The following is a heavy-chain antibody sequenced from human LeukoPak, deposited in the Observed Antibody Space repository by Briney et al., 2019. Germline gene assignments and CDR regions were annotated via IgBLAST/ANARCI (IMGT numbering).Heavy chain of an antibody. CDR3: ATPAPFQRQTPFDY. D-gene: IGHD2-2*01. Sequence: PGASVKVSCKVSGYTLTELSMHWVRQAPGKGLEWMGGFDPEDGETIYAQKFQGRVTMTEDTSTDTAYMELSSLRSEDTAVYYCATPAPFQRQTPFDYWGQGTLVTVSS. CDR1: GYTLTELS. CDR2: FDPEDGET. J-gene: IGHJ4*02. V-gene: IGHV1-24*01.